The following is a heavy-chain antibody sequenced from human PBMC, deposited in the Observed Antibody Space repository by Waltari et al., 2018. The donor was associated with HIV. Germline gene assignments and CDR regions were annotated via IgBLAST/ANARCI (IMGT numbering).Heavy chain of an antibody. CDR3: TSTGGGITDY. V-gene: IGHV3-15*01. D-gene: IGHD2-15*01. CDR2: IKSEDDGGTT. Sequence: EVQLVASGGGLVKPGESLRLSCAASGFTRTNAWMSWVRQAPGKGLEWVGSIKSEDDGGTTDYAAPVKGRFTISRDDSKNALYLQMNSLKTEDTALYYCTSTGGGITDYWGQGTLVTVSS. J-gene: IGHJ4*02. CDR1: GFTRTNAW.